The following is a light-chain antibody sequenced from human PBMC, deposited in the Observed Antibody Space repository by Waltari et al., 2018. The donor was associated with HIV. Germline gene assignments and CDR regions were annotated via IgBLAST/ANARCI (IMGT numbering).Light chain of an antibody. Sequence: QSALTQPASVSGSPGQSITISCTGTSSDIGGYNYVSWYQQHPGKAPKLMIFDASKRPSGISNRCSGSKSGNPASLTISGLQPDDEAHYFCSSFSITSTLVVFGGGTKLTVL. CDR2: DAS. J-gene: IGLJ2*01. CDR3: SSFSITSTLVV. V-gene: IGLV2-14*03. CDR1: SSDIGGYNY.